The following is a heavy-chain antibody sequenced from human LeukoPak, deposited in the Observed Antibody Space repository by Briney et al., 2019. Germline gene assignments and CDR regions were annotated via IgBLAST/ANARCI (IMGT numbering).Heavy chain of an antibody. CDR1: GFTFSSYW. CDR2: KKQDGSEQ. Sequence: GGSLRLSCAASGFTFSSYWMSWVRQAPGKGREWVANKKQDGSEQYYVDSVKGRFTISRDNAKNSLYLQMNSMRAEDTAVYYCARDLRGHYFDYWGQGTLVTVSS. J-gene: IGHJ4*02. V-gene: IGHV3-7*03. CDR3: ARDLRGHYFDY.